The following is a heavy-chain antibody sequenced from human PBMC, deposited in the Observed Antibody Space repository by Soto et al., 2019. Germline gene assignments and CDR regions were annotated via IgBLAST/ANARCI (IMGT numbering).Heavy chain of an antibody. D-gene: IGHD2-2*01. V-gene: IGHV7-4-1*01. CDR2: INTNTGNP. CDR3: ARHYGGYCISTSCPHQGYYYYYGMDV. J-gene: IGHJ6*02. CDR1: GYTFTSYA. Sequence: ASVKVSCKASGYTFTSYAMNLVRQAPGQGLEWMGWINTNTGNPTYAQGFTGRFVFSLDTSVSTAYLQICSLKAEDTAVYYCARHYGGYCISTSCPHQGYYYYYGMDVWGQGTTVTVSS.